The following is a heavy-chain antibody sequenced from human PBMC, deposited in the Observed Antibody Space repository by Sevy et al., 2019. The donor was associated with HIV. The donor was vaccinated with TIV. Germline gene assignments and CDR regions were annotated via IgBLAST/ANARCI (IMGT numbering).Heavy chain of an antibody. J-gene: IGHJ4*02. CDR1: GFTFSKYS. D-gene: IGHD2-8*01. Sequence: GGSLRLSCAASGFTFSKYSMSWVRQPPGKGLEWVSTLSFGCGEINHADSVKGRFTIYRENSKNSLYLQMNNLRAEDTAVYYCAREGCTKPHDYWGQGTLVTVSS. CDR2: LSFGCGEI. CDR3: AREGCTKPHDY. V-gene: IGHV3-23*01.